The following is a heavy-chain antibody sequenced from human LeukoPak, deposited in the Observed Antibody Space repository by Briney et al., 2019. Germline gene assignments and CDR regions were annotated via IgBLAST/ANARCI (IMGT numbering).Heavy chain of an antibody. J-gene: IGHJ5*02. CDR2: ISTNSGDT. CDR1: GYRFMKYG. V-gene: IGHV1-18*01. D-gene: IGHD3-10*01. CDR3: ARDGILIRGIISNSFDP. Sequence: ASVKVSCKASGYRFMKYGISWVRQAPGQGFEWMGWISTNSGDTKTAHKFQHRVIMTTDISTATVYMELMSLRFDDTAVYYCARDGILIRGIISNSFDPWGQGTLVTVSS.